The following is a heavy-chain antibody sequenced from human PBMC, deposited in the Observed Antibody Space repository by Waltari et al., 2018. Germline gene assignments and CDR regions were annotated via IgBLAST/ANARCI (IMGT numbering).Heavy chain of an antibody. CDR3: AKASGYPAWFDP. CDR1: GFTFDDYA. Sequence: EVQLVESGGGLVQPGRSLRLSCAASGFTFDDYAMHWVRQAPGKGLEWVSGISWNSGSIGYADSVKGRFTISRDNAKNSLYLQMNSLRAEDTALYYCAKASGYPAWFDPWGQGTLVTVSS. D-gene: IGHD3-22*01. CDR2: ISWNSGSI. V-gene: IGHV3-9*01. J-gene: IGHJ5*02.